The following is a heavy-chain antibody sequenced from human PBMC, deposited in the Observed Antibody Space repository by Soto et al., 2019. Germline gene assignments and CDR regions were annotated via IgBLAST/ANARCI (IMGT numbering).Heavy chain of an antibody. Sequence: PGGSLRLSCAASGFTFSRYWLSWVRQAPGKGLEWVANIKQDGSEKYYVDSVTGRFTISRDNAKNSLYLQMNSLSAEDTAVYYCASTFSGWLGLFDYWGQGTLVTVSS. CDR2: IKQDGSEK. D-gene: IGHD6-19*01. CDR3: ASTFSGWLGLFDY. J-gene: IGHJ4*02. V-gene: IGHV3-7*01. CDR1: GFTFSRYW.